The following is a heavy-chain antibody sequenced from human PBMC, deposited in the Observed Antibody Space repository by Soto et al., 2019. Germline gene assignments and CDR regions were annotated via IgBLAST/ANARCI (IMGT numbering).Heavy chain of an antibody. D-gene: IGHD1-1*01. V-gene: IGHV4-4*07. CDR3: VRDGTKTLRDWFDP. J-gene: IGHJ5*02. Sequence: SETLSLTCTVSGDSISGFYWRWIRKSAGKGLEWIGRIYATGTTDYNPSLKSRVMMSVDTSKKQFSLKLMSVTAADTAVYYCVRDGTKTLRDWFDPWGQGISVTVSS. CDR1: GDSISGFY. CDR2: IYATGTT.